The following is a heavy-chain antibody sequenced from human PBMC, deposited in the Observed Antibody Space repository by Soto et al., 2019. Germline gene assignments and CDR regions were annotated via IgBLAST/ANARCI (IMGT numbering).Heavy chain of an antibody. CDR3: AKVSTMVLGVIFDAFDI. Sequence: EVQLLESGGGLVQPGGSLRLSCAASGFTFSSYAMSWVRQAPGKVLEWVSAISGSGGSTYYADSVKGRFTISRDNSKNTLYLQMNSLRAEDTAVYYFAKVSTMVLGVIFDAFDIWGQGTMVTVSS. D-gene: IGHD3-10*01. V-gene: IGHV3-23*01. CDR1: GFTFSSYA. J-gene: IGHJ3*02. CDR2: ISGSGGST.